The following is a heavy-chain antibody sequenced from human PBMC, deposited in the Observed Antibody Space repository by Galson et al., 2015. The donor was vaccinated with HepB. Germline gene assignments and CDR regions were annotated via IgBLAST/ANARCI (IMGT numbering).Heavy chain of an antibody. CDR2: IDWDDDK. CDR1: GFSLSTSGMR. J-gene: IGHJ4*02. V-gene: IGHV2-70*04. CDR3: ARINDSCGYYYLDY. D-gene: IGHD3-22*01. Sequence: PALVKPTQPLTLTCTFSGFSLSTSGMRVSWIRQPPGKALEWLARIDWDDDKFYSTSLKTRLTISKDTSKNQVVLTMTNMDPVDTATYHCARINDSCGYYYLDYWGQGTLVTVSS.